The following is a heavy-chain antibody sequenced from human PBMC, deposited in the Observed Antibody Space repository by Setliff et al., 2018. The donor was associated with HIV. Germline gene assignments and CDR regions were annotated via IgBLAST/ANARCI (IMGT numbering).Heavy chain of an antibody. D-gene: IGHD3-22*01. CDR1: GFTFSTSA. CDR2: IGDALSST. J-gene: IGHJ4*02. Sequence: GGSLRLSCAASGFTFSTSALTWVRQAPGKGLEWVSSIGDALSSTTNTYYANSVKGRFTISRDNSKSTLFLQMNSLRAEDTAIYYCAKRSSSDNSVPGNYFDYWGQGTLVTVSS. V-gene: IGHV3-23*01. CDR3: AKRSSSDNSVPGNYFDY.